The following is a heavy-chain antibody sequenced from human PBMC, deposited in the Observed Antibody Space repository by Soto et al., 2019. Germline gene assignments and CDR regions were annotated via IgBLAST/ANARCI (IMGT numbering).Heavy chain of an antibody. CDR3: ARARAGAAVAGTGFDY. CDR2: IIPIFGTT. J-gene: IGHJ4*02. CDR1: GGTLSRYS. D-gene: IGHD6-19*01. V-gene: IGHV1-69*13. Sequence: SVTVSCKASGGTLSRYSIHWVRQAPGQGLEWMGGIIPIFGTTNYAQKFQGRVTITADESTSTGNMELSSLRSEDTAVYYCARARAGAAVAGTGFDYWGQGTLVTVSS.